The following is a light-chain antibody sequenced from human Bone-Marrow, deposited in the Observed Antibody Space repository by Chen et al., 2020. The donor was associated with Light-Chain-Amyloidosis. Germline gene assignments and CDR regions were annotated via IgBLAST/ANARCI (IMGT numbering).Light chain of an antibody. V-gene: IGLV1-40*01. CDR3: QSSDSDRGDVI. Sequence: QSLLTQPPSVSGAPGQRVTISCTGSSSNIAVGYDVKWYQHLPGRAPRLLSYGNTNRPSGVPDRFSASKSATSASLAITGLQAEDEATYYCQSSDSDRGDVILGGGTKLTVL. J-gene: IGLJ2*01. CDR1: SSNIAVGYD. CDR2: GNT.